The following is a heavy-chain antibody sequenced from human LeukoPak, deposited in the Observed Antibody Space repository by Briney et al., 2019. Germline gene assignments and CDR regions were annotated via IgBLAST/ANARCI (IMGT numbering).Heavy chain of an antibody. D-gene: IGHD3-22*01. J-gene: IGHJ3*01. CDR3: AASYSYYDSGPSCHYVRLSAFDV. CDR2: IHYSGST. V-gene: IGHV4-59*08. CDR1: SGSISSYY. Sequence: PSETLSLTCTVSSGSISSYYWNWIRQPPGKGLEWIGYIHYSGSTNYNPSLKGRVTISLDTSKNQFSLNLNSVTAADTAVYYCAASYSYYDSGPSCHYVRLSAFDVWGQGTMVTVSS.